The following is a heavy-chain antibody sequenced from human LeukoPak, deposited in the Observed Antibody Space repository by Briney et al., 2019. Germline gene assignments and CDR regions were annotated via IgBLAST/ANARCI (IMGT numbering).Heavy chain of an antibody. J-gene: IGHJ4*02. V-gene: IGHV3-21*01. CDR1: GFTFSSYS. Sequence: GGSLRLSCAASGFTFSSYSMNWVRQAPGKGLEWVSSISSSSSYIYYADSVKGRFTISRNNAKNSLYLQMNSLRAEDTAVYYCARGSKNSIALDYWGQGTLVTVSS. CDR2: ISSSSSYI. D-gene: IGHD6-6*01. CDR3: ARGSKNSIALDY.